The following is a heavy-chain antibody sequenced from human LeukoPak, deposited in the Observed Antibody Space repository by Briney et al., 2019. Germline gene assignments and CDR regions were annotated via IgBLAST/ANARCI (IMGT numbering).Heavy chain of an antibody. J-gene: IGHJ4*02. CDR2: IRQDGGDK. CDR1: GFTFSSYW. CDR3: AKDSSGLTYFDY. D-gene: IGHD6-19*01. Sequence: GGSLRLSCAASGFTFSSYWMTWVRQAPGKGLEWVANIRQDGGDKYYADSVKGRFTISRDNSKNTLYLQMNSLRAEDTAVYYCAKDSSGLTYFDYWGQGTLVTVSS. V-gene: IGHV3-7*01.